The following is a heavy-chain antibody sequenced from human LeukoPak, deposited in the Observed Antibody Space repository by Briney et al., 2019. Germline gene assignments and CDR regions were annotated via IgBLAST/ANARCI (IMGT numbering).Heavy chain of an antibody. CDR1: GYTFTGYY. CDR3: ARGDTAMAYYYYYYMDV. J-gene: IGHJ6*03. D-gene: IGHD5-18*01. V-gene: IGHV1-2*02. Sequence: SVKVSCKASGYTFTGYYMHWVRQAPGQGLEWMGWINPNSGGTNYAQKFQGRVTMTRDTSISTAYMELSRLRSDDTAVYYCARGDTAMAYYYYYYMDVWGKGTTVTVSS. CDR2: INPNSGGT.